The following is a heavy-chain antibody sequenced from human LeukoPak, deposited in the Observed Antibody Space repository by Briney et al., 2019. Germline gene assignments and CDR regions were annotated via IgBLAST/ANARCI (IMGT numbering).Heavy chain of an antibody. D-gene: IGHD6-13*01. CDR1: GFTFSSYA. V-gene: IGHV3-23*01. J-gene: IGHJ4*01. Sequence: GGSLRLSCAASGFTFSSYAMSWVRQAPGKGLEWVSAISGSGGSTYYADSVKGRFTISRDNSKNTLYLQMNSLRAEDTAVYYCARYSSSWYSEIDYWGHGTLVTVSS. CDR2: ISGSGGST. CDR3: ARYSSSWYSEIDY.